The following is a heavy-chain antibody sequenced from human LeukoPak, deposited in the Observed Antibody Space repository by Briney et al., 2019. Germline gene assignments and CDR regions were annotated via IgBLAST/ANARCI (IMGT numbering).Heavy chain of an antibody. V-gene: IGHV3-33*01. D-gene: IGHD5-12*01. J-gene: IGHJ4*02. CDR3: ARDGDIVATVQIGDYFDY. CDR1: GFTFSSYG. Sequence: AGGSLRLSCAASGFTFSSYGMHWVRQAPGKGLEWVAVIWYEGSNKYYADSVKGRFTISRDNSKNTLYLQMNSLRAEDTAVYYCARDGDIVATVQIGDYFDYWGQGTLVTVSS. CDR2: IWYEGSNK.